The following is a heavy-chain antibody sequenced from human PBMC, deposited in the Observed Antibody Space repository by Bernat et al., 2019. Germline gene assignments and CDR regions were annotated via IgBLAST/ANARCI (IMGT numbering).Heavy chain of an antibody. CDR3: AKDGPEYSSSSGGMDV. CDR1: GFTFSSYG. Sequence: QVQLVESGGGVVQPGRSLRLSCAASGFTFSSYGMHWVRQAPGKGLEWVAVISYDGSNKYYADSVKGRFNISRDNSKNTLYLQMNSLRAEDTAVYYCAKDGPEYSSSSGGMDVWGQGTTVTVSS. V-gene: IGHV3-30*18. CDR2: ISYDGSNK. J-gene: IGHJ6*02. D-gene: IGHD6-6*01.